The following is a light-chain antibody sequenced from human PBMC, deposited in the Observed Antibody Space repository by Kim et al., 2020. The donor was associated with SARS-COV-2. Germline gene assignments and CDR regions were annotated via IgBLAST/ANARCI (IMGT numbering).Light chain of an antibody. CDR1: DSNIGRNS. CDR2: SNS. Sequence: GQRVTISCSGSDSNIGRNSVNWYMQLPETAPKLLIYSNSRRPPGVPDRFSGSKSGTSASLAISGLQSEDEADYYCAVWDDSLNAVVFGGGTQLTVL. CDR3: AVWDDSLNAVV. J-gene: IGLJ3*02. V-gene: IGLV1-44*01.